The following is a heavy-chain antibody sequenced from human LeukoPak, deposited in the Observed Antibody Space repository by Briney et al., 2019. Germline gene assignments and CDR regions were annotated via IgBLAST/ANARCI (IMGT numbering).Heavy chain of an antibody. D-gene: IGHD3-22*01. V-gene: IGHV4-39*01. Sequence: SETLSLTCTVSGGSISSYYWGWIRQPPGKGLEWIGSIYYSGGTYYNPSLKSRVTISVDTSKNQFSLKLSSVTAADTAVYYCARRPPYDSRGYPVSAFDIWGQGTMVTVSS. J-gene: IGHJ3*02. CDR1: GGSISSYY. CDR2: IYYSGGT. CDR3: ARRPPYDSRGYPVSAFDI.